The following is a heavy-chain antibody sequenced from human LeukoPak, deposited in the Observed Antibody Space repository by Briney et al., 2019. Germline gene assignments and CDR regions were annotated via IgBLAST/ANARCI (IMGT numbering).Heavy chain of an antibody. J-gene: IGHJ4*02. CDR1: GFTFSYYW. Sequence: EGSLRLSCAASGFTFSYYWMHWVRQAPGKGLVWVSRINSHGTSTSYADSVEGRFTISRGNAKNTLYLQMNSLRAEDTAVYYCLRGDYGSYYNYDYWGQGTLVTVSS. CDR2: INSHGTST. CDR3: LRGDYGSYYNYDY. D-gene: IGHD1-26*01. V-gene: IGHV3-74*01.